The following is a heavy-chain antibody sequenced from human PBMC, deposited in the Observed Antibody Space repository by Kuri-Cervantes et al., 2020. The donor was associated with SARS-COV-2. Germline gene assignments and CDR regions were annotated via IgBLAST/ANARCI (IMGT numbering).Heavy chain of an antibody. V-gene: IGHV3-47*02. CDR2: IGTGGDT. J-gene: IGHJ6*02. Sequence: GGSLRLSCAASGFAFSSYVLHWVRRAPGKGPEWVSAIGTGGDTYYADSVKGRFTISRDNSKNTLYLQMNSLRAEDTAVYYCANEGYCTNGVCYYYYGMDVWGQGTTVTVSS. D-gene: IGHD2-8*01. CDR1: GFAFSSYV. CDR3: ANEGYCTNGVCYYYYGMDV.